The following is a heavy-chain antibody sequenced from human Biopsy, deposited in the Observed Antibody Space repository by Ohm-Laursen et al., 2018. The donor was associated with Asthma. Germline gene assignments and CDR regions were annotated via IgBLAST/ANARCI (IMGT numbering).Heavy chain of an antibody. D-gene: IGHD2-15*01. CDR2: ISVYNGNT. V-gene: IGHV1-18*01. J-gene: IGHJ6*02. CDR1: GYTFNSAG. Sequence: ASVKVSCKTSGYTFNSAGITWVRPAPGQGLEWMGWISVYNGNTKVAQKLQDRVTMITDTSTSIAYMELRSLRSDDTAVYFCARAVDYSHYYGIDVWGQGTTVTVS. CDR3: ARAVDYSHYYGIDV.